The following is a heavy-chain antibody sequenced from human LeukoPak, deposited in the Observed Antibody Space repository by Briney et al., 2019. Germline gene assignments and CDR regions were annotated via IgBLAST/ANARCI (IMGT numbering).Heavy chain of an antibody. J-gene: IGHJ4*02. CDR3: ARGIGYYYGSGSYFVLYYFDY. D-gene: IGHD3-10*01. Sequence: GASVKVSCKASGYTFTSYGISWVRQAPGQGLEWMGWISAYNGNTNYAQMLQGRVTMTTDTSTSTAYMELRSLRSDDTAVYYCARGIGYYYGSGSYFVLYYFDYWGQGTLVTVSS. V-gene: IGHV1-18*01. CDR1: GYTFTSYG. CDR2: ISAYNGNT.